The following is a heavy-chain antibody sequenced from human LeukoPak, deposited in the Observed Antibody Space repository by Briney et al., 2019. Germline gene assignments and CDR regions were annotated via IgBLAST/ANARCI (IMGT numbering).Heavy chain of an antibody. CDR1: GFTVSSNY. CDR2: IYSGGST. Sequence: PGGSLRLSCAASGFTVSSNYMSWVRQAPGKGLEWVSVIYSGGSTYYADSVKGRFTISRDNAKNSLYLQMNSLRAEDTAVYYCAREDYYDSSGGPYYFDYWGQGTLVTVSS. CDR3: AREDYYDSSGGPYYFDY. V-gene: IGHV3-53*01. D-gene: IGHD3-22*01. J-gene: IGHJ4*02.